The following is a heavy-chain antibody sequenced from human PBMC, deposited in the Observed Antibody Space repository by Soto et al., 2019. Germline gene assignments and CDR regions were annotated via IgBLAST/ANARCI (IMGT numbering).Heavy chain of an antibody. CDR1: GYPFTSYY. J-gene: IGHJ6*03. CDR3: ARGLFGRVHYFMDV. D-gene: IGHD3-10*01. Sequence: QVQLVQSGAEVKKPGASVKVSCKASGYPFTSYYMHWVRQAPGQGLEWMGVINPSDGSTKYAQKFQGRCTMARDTFTTAVYMELISLRSEDTAVYYCARGLFGRVHYFMDVWGKGTTVTVSS. V-gene: IGHV1-46*03. CDR2: INPSDGST.